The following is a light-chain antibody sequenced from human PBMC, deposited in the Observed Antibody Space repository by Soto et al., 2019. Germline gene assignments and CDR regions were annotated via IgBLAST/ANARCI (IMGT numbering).Light chain of an antibody. CDR1: SSDVGGYNS. CDR2: DVT. CDR3: SSYTTSRTLV. V-gene: IGLV2-14*01. J-gene: IGLJ1*01. Sequence: QSVLSQPASVSGSPGHSITVSCTGTSSDVGGYNSVSWYQQHPGKAPKLMIYDVTNRPSGGSDRFSGSKSGNTASLTISGLQAEDEADFYCSSYTTSRTLVFGTGTKVTV.